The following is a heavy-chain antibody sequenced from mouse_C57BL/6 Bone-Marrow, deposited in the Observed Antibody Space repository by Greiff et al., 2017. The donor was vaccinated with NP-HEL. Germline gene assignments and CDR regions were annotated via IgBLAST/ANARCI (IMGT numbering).Heavy chain of an antibody. V-gene: IGHV1-58*01. Sequence: DVQLQESGAELVRPGSSVKMSCKTSGYTFTSYGINWVKQRPGQGLEWIGYIYIGNGYTEYNEKFKGKATLTSDTSSSTAYLQLSSLTSEDSAIYFCARLSHDGYPAWFAYWGQGTLVTVSA. CDR3: ARLSHDGYPAWFAY. CDR2: IYIGNGYT. D-gene: IGHD2-3*01. CDR1: GYTFTSYG. J-gene: IGHJ3*01.